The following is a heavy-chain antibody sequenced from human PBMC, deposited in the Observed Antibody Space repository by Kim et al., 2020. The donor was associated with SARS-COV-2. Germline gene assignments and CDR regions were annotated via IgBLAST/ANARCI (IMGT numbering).Heavy chain of an antibody. V-gene: IGHV3-23*01. CDR1: GFTFTGYA. CDR3: MKGGWGWIWDH. CDR2: IDGSDGTT. D-gene: IGHD2-2*03. Sequence: GSLRLSCTTSGFTFTGYAMSWVRQAPGKGLEWVSSIDGSDGTTYYVDSVEGRFTISRDNSKNTLYLQMNSLRADDTAVYYCMKGGWGWIWDHWGQGTRVTVSS. J-gene: IGHJ4*02.